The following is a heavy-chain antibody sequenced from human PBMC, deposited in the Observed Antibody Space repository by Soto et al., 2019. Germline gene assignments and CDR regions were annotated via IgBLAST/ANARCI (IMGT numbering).Heavy chain of an antibody. CDR2: IYYSGST. Sequence: KPSETLSLTCTVSGGSISSYYWSWIRQPPGKGLEWIGYIYYSGSTNYNPSLKSRVTISVDTSKNQFSLKLSSVTAADTAVYYCARQKITTPNWFDPWGQGTLVTVSS. J-gene: IGHJ5*02. V-gene: IGHV4-59*01. CDR1: GGSISSYY. D-gene: IGHD3-3*01. CDR3: ARQKITTPNWFDP.